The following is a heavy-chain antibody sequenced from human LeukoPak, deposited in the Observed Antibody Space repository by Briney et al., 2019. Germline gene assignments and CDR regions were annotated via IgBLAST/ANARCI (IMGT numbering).Heavy chain of an antibody. CDR2: ISGSGGST. CDR3: ANSHYDILTGYYNFDH. Sequence: GVSLRLSCAASGFTFSSYAMIWVRQAPGKGLKGVSTISGSGGSTYYADSVKGRFTISRDNTKNTLYLQMNSLGAEDTAVYYCANSHYDILTGYYNFDHWGQGTLVTVSS. D-gene: IGHD3-9*01. CDR1: GFTFSSYA. V-gene: IGHV3-23*01. J-gene: IGHJ4*02.